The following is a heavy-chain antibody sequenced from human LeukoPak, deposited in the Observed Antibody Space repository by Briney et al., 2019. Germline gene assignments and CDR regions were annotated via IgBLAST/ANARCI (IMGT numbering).Heavy chain of an antibody. CDR1: GGSISSSSYY. Sequence: PSETLSLTCTVSGGSISSSSYYWGWIRQPPGKGLEWIGSIYYSGSTYYNPSLKSRVTISVDTSKNQFSLKLSSVTAADTAVYYCARLLGIAAAGRKINAFDIWGQGTMVTVSS. V-gene: IGHV4-39*01. CDR3: ARLLGIAAAGRKINAFDI. D-gene: IGHD6-13*01. CDR2: IYYSGST. J-gene: IGHJ3*02.